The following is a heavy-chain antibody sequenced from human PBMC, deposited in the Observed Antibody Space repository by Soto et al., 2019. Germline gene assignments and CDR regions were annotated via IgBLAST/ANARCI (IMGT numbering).Heavy chain of an antibody. CDR3: ARDRIAVAGDDAFDI. Sequence: GGSLRLSCAASGCNFSSYGMHRVLQAPGKGLEWVAVIWYDGSNKYYADSVKGRFTISRDNSKNTLYLQMNSLRAEDTAVYYCARDRIAVAGDDAFDIWGQGTMVTVSS. CDR1: GCNFSSYG. D-gene: IGHD6-19*01. V-gene: IGHV3-33*01. CDR2: IWYDGSNK. J-gene: IGHJ3*02.